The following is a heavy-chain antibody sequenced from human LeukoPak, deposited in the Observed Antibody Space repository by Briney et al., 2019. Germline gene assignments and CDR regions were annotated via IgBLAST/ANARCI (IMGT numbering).Heavy chain of an antibody. D-gene: IGHD3-22*01. J-gene: IGHJ4*02. V-gene: IGHV3-48*03. Sequence: GGSLRLSCAASGFTFSSYEMNWVRQAPGKGLEWVSYISSSGSTIYYADSVKGRFTISRDNAKNSLYLQMNSLRAEDTAVYYCARGIRYYYDISGYFYLTYWGQGTLVTVSS. CDR2: ISSSGSTI. CDR1: GFTFSSYE. CDR3: ARGIRYYYDISGYFYLTY.